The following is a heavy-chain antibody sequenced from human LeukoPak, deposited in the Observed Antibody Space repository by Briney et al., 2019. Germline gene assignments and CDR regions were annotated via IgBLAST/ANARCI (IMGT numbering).Heavy chain of an antibody. CDR3: ARRVGSGWPVQH. D-gene: IGHD6-19*01. J-gene: IGHJ1*01. Sequence: ASVKVSCKASGYTFSSYDINWVRQATGQGLEWMGWMNPNSGNTGYAQKFQGRLNMTRNTSISTAYMELSSLKSEDTAVYYCARRVGSGWPVQHWGQGTLVTVSS. CDR1: GYTFSSYD. V-gene: IGHV1-8*01. CDR2: MNPNSGNT.